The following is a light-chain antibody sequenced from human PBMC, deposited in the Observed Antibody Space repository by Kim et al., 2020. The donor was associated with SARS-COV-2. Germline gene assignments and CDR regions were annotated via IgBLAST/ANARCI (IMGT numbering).Light chain of an antibody. CDR3: QQSYTS. CDR2: AAS. V-gene: IGKV1-39*01. J-gene: IGKJ3*01. Sequence: DIQMTQSPSPLSASVGDRVTITCRASQSISSYLNWYQQKPGKAPKLLIYAASSLQSGVPSRFSGSGSGTDFTLTISSLQPEDFATYYCQQSYTSFGPGTKVDIK. CDR1: QSISSY.